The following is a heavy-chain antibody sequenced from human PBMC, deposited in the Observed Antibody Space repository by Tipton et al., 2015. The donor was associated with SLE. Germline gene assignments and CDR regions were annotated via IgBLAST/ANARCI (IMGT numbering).Heavy chain of an antibody. CDR2: ISSSGSTI. V-gene: IGHV3-11*01. J-gene: IGHJ6*02. CDR3: TRVVTVVATHYYDMDV. D-gene: IGHD2-15*01. CDR1: GFTFSDYY. Sequence: SLRLSCAASGFTFSDYYMSWIRQAPGKGLEWVSYISSSGSTIYYADSVKGRFTISRDNAKNSLYLQMNSLRAEDTAVYYCTRVVTVVATHYYDMDVWGQGTTVTVSS.